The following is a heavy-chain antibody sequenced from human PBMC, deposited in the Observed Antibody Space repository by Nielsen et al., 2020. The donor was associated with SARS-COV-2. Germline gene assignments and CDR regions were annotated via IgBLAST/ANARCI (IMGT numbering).Heavy chain of an antibody. Sequence: SETLSLTCAVSGGSVSSNDWWTWVRQSPGTGLEWIGEVSHSGSINYNPSLNNRVTISLGTSNNQFSLRLTSVSAADTAVYFCARGDLVVVPSPILGLGPFFYYFYLDVWGKGTTVIVSS. CDR3: ARGDLVVVPSPILGLGPFFYYFYLDV. V-gene: IGHV4-4*02. J-gene: IGHJ6*03. D-gene: IGHD2-2*01. CDR2: VSHSGSI. CDR1: GGSVSSNDW.